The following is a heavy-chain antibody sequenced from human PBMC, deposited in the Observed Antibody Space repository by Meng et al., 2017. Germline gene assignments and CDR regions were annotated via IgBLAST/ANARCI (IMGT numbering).Heavy chain of an antibody. CDR2: IKTKANSYAT. J-gene: IGHJ3*02. V-gene: IGHV3-73*01. Sequence: GESLKISCAASGFTFSGSVMHWVRQASGKGLEWVGRIKTKANSYATTYAASVKGSFTISRDDSKNTAYLQMNSLKSEDTAVYYCTSRRGLGADDAFDIWGQGTMVTVSS. CDR3: TSRRGLGADDAFDI. D-gene: IGHD1-26*01. CDR1: GFTFSGSV.